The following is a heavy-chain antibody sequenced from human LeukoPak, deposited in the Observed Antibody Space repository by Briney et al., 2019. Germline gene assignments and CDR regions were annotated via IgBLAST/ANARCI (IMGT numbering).Heavy chain of an antibody. CDR3: SVYGGNSDY. Sequence: PGTSLRLSCAASGFTFSSYGMNWVRQAPGKGLEWVSYITSTGSTMYYADSVKGRFTISRDNAKNSLYLQMNSLRDEDTALYYCSVYGGNSDYWGQGTLVTVSP. J-gene: IGHJ4*02. V-gene: IGHV3-48*02. CDR1: GFTFSSYG. D-gene: IGHD4-23*01. CDR2: ITSTGSTM.